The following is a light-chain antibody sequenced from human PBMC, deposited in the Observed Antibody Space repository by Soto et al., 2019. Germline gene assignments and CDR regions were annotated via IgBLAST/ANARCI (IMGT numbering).Light chain of an antibody. CDR2: GAS. V-gene: IGKV3-15*01. J-gene: IGKJ5*01. Sequence: EIVMTQSPATLSVSPGERATLSCRASESVNNNLAWYQQKPGQTPRVLIYGASTRATGIPARFSGSGSGTEFTLTISSLQSEDFAVYFCQQYFNWITFGQGIRLEIK. CDR3: QQYFNWIT. CDR1: ESVNNN.